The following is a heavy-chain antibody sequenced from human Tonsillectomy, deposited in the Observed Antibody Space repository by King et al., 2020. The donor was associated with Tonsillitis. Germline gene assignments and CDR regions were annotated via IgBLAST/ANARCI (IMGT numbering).Heavy chain of an antibody. CDR3: ARQLVVATTYDAFDI. J-gene: IGHJ3*02. CDR2: IYPGDSDT. CDR1: GYSFTTYW. Sequence: QLVQSGAEVKKPGESLKISCRVSGYSFTTYWIGWVRQMPGKGLEWMGVIYPGDSDTRYSPSFQSQVIISADKSISTAYLQWSSLKASDTAMYYCARQLVVATTYDAFDIWGQGTMVTVSS. D-gene: IGHD2-15*01. V-gene: IGHV5-51*01.